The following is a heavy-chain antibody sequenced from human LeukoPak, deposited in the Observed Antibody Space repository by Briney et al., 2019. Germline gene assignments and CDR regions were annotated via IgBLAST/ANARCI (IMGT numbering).Heavy chain of an antibody. Sequence: GGSLRLSCAVSGFTFSSYAMSWVRQTPGKGLEWVSSISGNSANTYYADSVKGRFTISRDNSKSSLYLHMNTLRAEDTAVFYCAKDQDYYDSSGLDYWGQGTLVTVSS. V-gene: IGHV3-23*01. CDR2: ISGNSANT. CDR3: AKDQDYYDSSGLDY. J-gene: IGHJ4*02. D-gene: IGHD3-22*01. CDR1: GFTFSSYA.